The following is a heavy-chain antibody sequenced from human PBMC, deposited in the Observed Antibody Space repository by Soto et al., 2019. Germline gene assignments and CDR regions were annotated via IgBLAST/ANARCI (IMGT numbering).Heavy chain of an antibody. CDR1: GYTFTSYA. CDR2: INAGNGNT. V-gene: IGHV1-3*01. Sequence: ASVKVSCKASGYTFTSYAMHWVHQAPGQRLEWMGWINAGNGNTKYSQKFQGRVTITRDTSASTAYMELSSLRSEDTAVYYCARAFRSSARPNHYYDGWDVWGRGTTVTVAS. J-gene: IGHJ6*02. D-gene: IGHD6-6*01. CDR3: ARAFRSSARPNHYYDGWDV.